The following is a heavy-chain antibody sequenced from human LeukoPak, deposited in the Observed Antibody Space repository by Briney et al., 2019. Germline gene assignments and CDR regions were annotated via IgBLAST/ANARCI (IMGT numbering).Heavy chain of an antibody. CDR1: GFTFSSYG. J-gene: IGHJ4*02. Sequence: GGSLRLSCAASGFTFSSYGVHGVRQAPGKGREWVAVIWYDGSNKYYGDSVKGRFTISRDNSKNTLYLQMNSLRAEDTAVYYCAKSPYSSGWGVDYWGQGTLVTVSS. CDR2: IWYDGSNK. D-gene: IGHD6-19*01. V-gene: IGHV3-33*06. CDR3: AKSPYSSGWGVDY.